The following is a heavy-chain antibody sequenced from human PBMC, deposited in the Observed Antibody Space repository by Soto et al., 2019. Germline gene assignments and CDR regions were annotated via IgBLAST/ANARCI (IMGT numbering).Heavy chain of an antibody. V-gene: IGHV4-31*03. CDR3: AIDPIRKCSSPNCSSYHYHVMDV. CDR2: IYYSGST. Sequence: TLSVTCSVSGGSINHGGYYWTWIRQHPGKGLEWIGNIYYSGSTSYSPSLKSRVTISVDTSKNQFSLKLSSVTAADTAVYYCAIDPIRKCSSPNCSSYHYHVMDVWGPGTTVTVPS. CDR1: GGSINHGGYY. D-gene: IGHD2-2*01. J-gene: IGHJ6*02.